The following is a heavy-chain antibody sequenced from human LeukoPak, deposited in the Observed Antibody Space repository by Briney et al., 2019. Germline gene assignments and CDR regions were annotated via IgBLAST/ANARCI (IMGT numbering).Heavy chain of an antibody. V-gene: IGHV4-31*03. CDR2: INYRGSA. D-gene: IGHD2-2*01. Sequence: SETLSLTCTVSGGSISSVDYYWSWIRQYPGKGLEWIGYINYRGSAYYNPSLKSRVTISVDTSKNQFSLKLTSVTAADTAVYYCARVPAAPRLYMDVWGQGTTVIVSS. J-gene: IGHJ6*02. CDR3: ARVPAAPRLYMDV. CDR1: GGSISSVDYY.